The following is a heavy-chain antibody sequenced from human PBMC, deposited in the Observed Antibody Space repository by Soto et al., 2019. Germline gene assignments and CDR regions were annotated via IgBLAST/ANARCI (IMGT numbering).Heavy chain of an antibody. J-gene: IGHJ6*01. CDR3: ARDRYSYYDFWSGCLPYYNYGMDV. Sequence: GVALRLSCSASEFTLSGYDMDWIRQSTGKGLDWNSATCTSDDTYYPGSVEGRFTISRENAKNCLYLQVNSLRAGDTAVYYCARDRYSYYDFWSGCLPYYNYGMDVWGQVSTVTV. V-gene: IGHV3-13*01. CDR2: TCTSDDT. CDR1: EFTLSGYD. D-gene: IGHD3-3*01.